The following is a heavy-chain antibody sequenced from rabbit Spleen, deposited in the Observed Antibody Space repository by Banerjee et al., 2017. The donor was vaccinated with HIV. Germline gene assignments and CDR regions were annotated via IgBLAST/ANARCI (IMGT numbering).Heavy chain of an antibody. CDR1: GFDFSSRYY. CDR2: AHAGSSGST. Sequence: QSLEESGGDLVKPGASLTLTCTASGFDFSSRYYMCWVRQAPGKGLEWIACAHAGSSGSTYYANWAKGRFTISKTSSTTVTLQMTSLTAADTATYFCARGFYTYDDYADFYGYYFNLWGQGTLVTVS. V-gene: IGHV1S40*01. J-gene: IGHJ4*01. CDR3: ARGFYTYDDYADFYGYYFNL. D-gene: IGHD2-1*01.